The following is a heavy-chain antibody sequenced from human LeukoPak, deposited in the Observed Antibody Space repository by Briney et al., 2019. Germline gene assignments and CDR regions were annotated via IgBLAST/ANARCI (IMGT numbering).Heavy chain of an antibody. V-gene: IGHV4-59*12. CDR2: IYYIGST. CDR1: GASISSDY. J-gene: IGHJ5*02. CDR3: ARDSGTTGEVKFDP. D-gene: IGHD3-10*01. Sequence: PSETLSLTCTVSGASISSDYWSWIRRPPGKGLDWIGFIYYIGSTNYNPSLKSRVTISLDTSKNQFSLKLMSVTAADTAVYYCARDSGTTGEVKFDPWGQGILVTVSS.